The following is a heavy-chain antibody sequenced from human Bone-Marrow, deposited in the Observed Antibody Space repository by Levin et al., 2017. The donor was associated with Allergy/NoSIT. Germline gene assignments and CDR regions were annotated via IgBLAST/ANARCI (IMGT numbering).Heavy chain of an antibody. CDR1: GGSISSSSYY. V-gene: IGHV4-39*07. CDR2: IYYSGST. J-gene: IGHJ4*02. CDR3: ARDGPLWFGELFLDY. D-gene: IGHD3-10*01. Sequence: SSQTLSLTCTVSGGSISSSSYYWGWIRQPPGKGLEWIGSIYYSGSTYYNPSLKSRVTISVDTSKNQFSLKLSSVTAADTAVYYCARDGPLWFGELFLDYWGQGTLVTVSS.